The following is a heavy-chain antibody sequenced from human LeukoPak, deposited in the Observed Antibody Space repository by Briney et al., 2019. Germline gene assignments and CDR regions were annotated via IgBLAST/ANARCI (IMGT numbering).Heavy chain of an antibody. CDR3: ARIAFSGHFDY. D-gene: IGHD1-26*01. CDR2: ISRDGGST. V-gene: IGHV3-64*01. Sequence: GGSLRLSCAASGFTFSSYAMHWVRQAPGKGLEYVSAISRDGGSTYYASSVKGRFTIYRDNSKNMLYLQMGSLKVEDMAVYYCARIAFSGHFDYWGQGTLVTVSS. CDR1: GFTFSSYA. J-gene: IGHJ4*02.